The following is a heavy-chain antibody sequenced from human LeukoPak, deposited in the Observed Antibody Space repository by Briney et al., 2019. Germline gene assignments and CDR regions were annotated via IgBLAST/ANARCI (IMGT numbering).Heavy chain of an antibody. CDR2: INPSGGST. V-gene: IGHV1-46*01. CDR3: ARATLSDYYFNY. CDR1: GYTFTSYY. Sequence: ASVKVSCKASGYTFTSYYMHWVRQAPGQGLEWMGIINPSGGSTSYAQKFQGRVTMTRDTSTNTVYMELSSLRSEDTAVYFYARATLSDYYFNYWGQGTLVTVSS. J-gene: IGHJ4*02.